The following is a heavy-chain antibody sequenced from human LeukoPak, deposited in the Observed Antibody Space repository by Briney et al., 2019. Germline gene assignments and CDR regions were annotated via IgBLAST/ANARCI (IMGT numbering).Heavy chain of an antibody. CDR3: ARQPSATAAFDI. J-gene: IGHJ3*02. D-gene: IGHD5-18*01. CDR1: GGSINNYY. Sequence: MPSETLSLTCVVSGGSINNYYWSWIRQHPGKGLEWIAYIHSNGNTNYNPSFKSRVTVSVDTSKNQLSLRLTSVAAADTAIHYCARQPSATAAFDIWGQGTMVIVSS. CDR2: IHSNGNT. V-gene: IGHV4-59*08.